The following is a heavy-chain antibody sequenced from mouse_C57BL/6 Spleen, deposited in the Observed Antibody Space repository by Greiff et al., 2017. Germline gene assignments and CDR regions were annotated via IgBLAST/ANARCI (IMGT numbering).Heavy chain of an antibody. CDR1: GFTFSDYY. CDR3: ARRDSSGSYAMDY. V-gene: IGHV5-12*01. Sequence: EVKLQESGGGLVQPGGSLKLSCAASGFTFSDYYMYWVRQTPEKRLEWVAYISNGGGSTYYPDTVKGRFTISRDNAKNTLYLQMSRLKSEDTAMYYCARRDSSGSYAMDYWGQGTSVTVSS. J-gene: IGHJ4*01. CDR2: ISNGGGST. D-gene: IGHD3-2*02.